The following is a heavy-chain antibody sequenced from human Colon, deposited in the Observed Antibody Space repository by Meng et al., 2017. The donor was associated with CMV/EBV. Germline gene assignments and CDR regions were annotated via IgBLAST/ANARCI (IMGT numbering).Heavy chain of an antibody. CDR3: ARQQLAPYLDF. V-gene: IGHV3-23*01. CDR1: GFTFNNYG. J-gene: IGHJ4*02. CDR2: ISGSGSDT. D-gene: IGHD6-13*01. Sequence: GESLKISCAASGFTFNNYGLTWVRQAPGKGLEWVSSISGSGSDTYYADAVKGRFTISRDKTKSTVFLQMDSLRAEDTAIYFRARQQLAPYLDFWGQGILVTSPQ.